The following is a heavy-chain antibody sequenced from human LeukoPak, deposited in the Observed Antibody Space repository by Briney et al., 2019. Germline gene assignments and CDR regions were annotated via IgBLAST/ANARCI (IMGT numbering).Heavy chain of an antibody. CDR3: ARDSVERGYSYGHRIDY. CDR1: GGSISSGGYY. V-gene: IGHV4-31*03. Sequence: SETLSLTCTVSGGSISSGGYYWSWIRQHPGKGLEWIGYIYYSGSTYYNPSLKSRVTMSVDTSKNQFSLKLSSVTAADTAVYYCARDSVERGYSYGHRIDYWGQGTLVTVSS. D-gene: IGHD5-18*01. J-gene: IGHJ4*02. CDR2: IYYSGST.